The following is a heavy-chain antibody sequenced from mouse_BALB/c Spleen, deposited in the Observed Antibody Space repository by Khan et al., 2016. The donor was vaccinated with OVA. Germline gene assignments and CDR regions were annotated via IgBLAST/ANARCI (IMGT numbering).Heavy chain of an antibody. CDR3: AISSCYGSSLYDMDY. V-gene: IGHV1S41*01. Sequence: DLVKPGASVKLSCKASGYTFTSYWINWIKQRPGQGLEWIGRIAPGSGSDYYNDMFKGKATLTIDTSYSTAYIQVRSLASEDSAVYFYAISSCYGSSLYDMDYWGQGTSVTVSS. J-gene: IGHJ4*01. D-gene: IGHD1-1*01. CDR2: IAPGSGSD. CDR1: GYTFTSYW.